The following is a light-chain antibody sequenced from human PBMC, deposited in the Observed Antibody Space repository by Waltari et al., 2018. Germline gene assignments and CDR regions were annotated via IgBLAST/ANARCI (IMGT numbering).Light chain of an antibody. CDR1: QTILDTSNNKYC. J-gene: IGKJ4*01. V-gene: IGKV4-1*01. Sequence: DIVMTQSPDSLSVSLGERATINCWSRQTILDTSNNKYCLAWYQQKPGQPPKLLFSWAFIRESGVPDRFSGSGSGTDFALTISSVQAEDVAVYYCQQYYSAPTFGGGTKLQIK. CDR2: WAF. CDR3: QQYYSAPT.